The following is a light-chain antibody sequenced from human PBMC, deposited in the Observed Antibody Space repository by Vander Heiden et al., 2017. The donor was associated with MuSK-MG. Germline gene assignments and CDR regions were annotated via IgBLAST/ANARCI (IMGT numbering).Light chain of an antibody. CDR1: SSDVGAYNY. V-gene: IGLV2-14*03. CDR3: SSYTSSTTYV. Sequence: QFALTHPASVSGPRGTSITISCTGTSSDVGAYNYVSWYQQHPGKAPKLMIHDVTNRPSGVSNRFSGSKSGNTASLTISGLQAEDEADDYCSSYTSSTTYVFGAGTKVTVL. J-gene: IGLJ1*01. CDR2: DVT.